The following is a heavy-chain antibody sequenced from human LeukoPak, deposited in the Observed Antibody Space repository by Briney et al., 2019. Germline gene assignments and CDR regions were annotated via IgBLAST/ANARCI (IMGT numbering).Heavy chain of an antibody. CDR3: ARVPHSSSWSYYYYGMDV. V-gene: IGHV1-2*06. CDR1: GYTFTGYY. J-gene: IGHJ6*02. Sequence: ASVKVSCKASGYTFTGYYMHWVRQAPGQGLEWMGRINPNSGGTNYAQKFQGRVTITADESTSTAYMELSSLRSEDTAVYYCARVPHSSSWSYYYYGMDVWGQGTTVTVSS. D-gene: IGHD6-13*01. CDR2: INPNSGGT.